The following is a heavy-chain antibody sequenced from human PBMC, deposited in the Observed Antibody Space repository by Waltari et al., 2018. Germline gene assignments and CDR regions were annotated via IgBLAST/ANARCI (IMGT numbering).Heavy chain of an antibody. Sequence: EVQLLESGGGLVQPGGSLRLSWAASGFTFSRHARSWVRQAPGKGLEWVSIMSGSGHDTFYADSVKGRFTISRDSSKNTLYLQMNSLRAEDTAVYYCAKGTPPREAFTREFDYWGQGTLVTVSS. J-gene: IGHJ4*02. CDR2: MSGSGHDT. V-gene: IGHV3-23*01. D-gene: IGHD2-15*01. CDR1: GFTFSRHA. CDR3: AKGTPPREAFTREFDY.